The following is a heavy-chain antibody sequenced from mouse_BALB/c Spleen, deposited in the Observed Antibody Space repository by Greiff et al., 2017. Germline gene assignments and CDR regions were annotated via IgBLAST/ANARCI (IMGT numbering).Heavy chain of an antibody. CDR1: GFTFSDYY. Sequence: EVQLVESGGGLVKPGGSLKLSCAASGFTFSDYYMYWVRQTPEKRLEWVATISDGGSYTYYPDSVKGRFTISRDNAKNNLYLQMSSLKSEDTAMYYCARKTWFAYWGQGTLVTVSA. CDR2: ISDGGSYT. J-gene: IGHJ3*01. CDR3: ARKTWFAY. V-gene: IGHV5-4*02.